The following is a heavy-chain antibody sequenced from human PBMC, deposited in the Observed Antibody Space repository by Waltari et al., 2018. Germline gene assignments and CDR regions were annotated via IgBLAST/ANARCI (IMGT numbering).Heavy chain of an antibody. Sequence: QVQLVQSGAEVKKPGSSVKVSCKASGGTFSSYTISWVRQAPGQGLEWMGRIIPILGIANYAQKFQGRVTITADKSTSTAYMELSSLRSEDTAVYYCARPREDIVVVPAATHDAFDIWGQGTMVTVSS. D-gene: IGHD2-2*01. CDR3: ARPREDIVVVPAATHDAFDI. J-gene: IGHJ3*02. CDR2: IIPILGIA. V-gene: IGHV1-69*02. CDR1: GGTFSSYT.